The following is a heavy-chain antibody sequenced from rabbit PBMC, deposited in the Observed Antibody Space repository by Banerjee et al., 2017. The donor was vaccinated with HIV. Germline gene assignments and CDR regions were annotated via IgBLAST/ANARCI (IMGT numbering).Heavy chain of an antibody. D-gene: IGHD2-1*01. CDR3: VRDGYYYDDYGYNL. CDR2: IDPVFGST. J-gene: IGHJ4*01. Sequence: QEQLVESGGGLVQPGGSLKLSCKASGFDFSSYGVSWVRQAPGKGLEWIGYIDPVFGSTYYASWVNGRFTISSHNAQNTLYLQLNSLTAADTATYFCVRDGYYYDDYGYNLWGPGTLVTVS. V-gene: IGHV1S47*01. CDR1: GFDFSSYG.